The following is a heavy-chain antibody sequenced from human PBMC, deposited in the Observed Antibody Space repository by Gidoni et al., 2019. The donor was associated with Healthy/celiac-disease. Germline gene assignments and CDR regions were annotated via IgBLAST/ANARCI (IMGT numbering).Heavy chain of an antibody. CDR1: GFTFDDYA. CDR2: ISWNSGSI. Sequence: EVQLVESGGGLVQPGRSLRPSCAASGFTFDDYAMHWVRQAPGKGLEWVSGISWNSGSIGYADSVKGRFTISRDNAKNSLYLQMNSLRAEDTALYYCAKDMQDIVVVPAARRGYYYYGMDVWGQGTTVTVSS. V-gene: IGHV3-9*01. D-gene: IGHD2-2*01. J-gene: IGHJ6*02. CDR3: AKDMQDIVVVPAARRGYYYYGMDV.